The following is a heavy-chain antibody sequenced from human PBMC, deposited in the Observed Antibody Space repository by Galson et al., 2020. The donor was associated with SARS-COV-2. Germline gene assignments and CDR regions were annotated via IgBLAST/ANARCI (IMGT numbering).Heavy chain of an antibody. CDR1: GRSLRGSY. V-gene: IGHV4-34*01. CDR3: ARGDRRGVRRGTTILHGLDV. D-gene: IGHD3-10*01. CDR2: INHSGST. Sequence: SETLTPTCAVYGRSLRGSYWTWIRKPPGKGLEWIGEINHSGSTNYTPSLKSRVTILVDTSKNQFSLNLSSVTGADTAVYYCARGDRRGVRRGTTILHGLDVWGQGTTVTVSS. J-gene: IGHJ6*02.